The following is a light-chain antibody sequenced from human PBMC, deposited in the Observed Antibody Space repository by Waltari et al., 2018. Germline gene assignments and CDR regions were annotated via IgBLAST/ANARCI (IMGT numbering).Light chain of an antibody. CDR2: EDS. V-gene: IGLV3-10*01. J-gene: IGLJ2*01. CDR3: YSTDSSGNHSYVV. Sequence: SYELTHPPSVSVSTGQTARMTCSGDALPKTYAYRYQQKSGQAPVLVIYEDSKRPSGIPERFSGSSSGTMATLTISGAQVEDEADYYCYSTDSSGNHSYVVFGGGTKLTVL. CDR1: ALPKTY.